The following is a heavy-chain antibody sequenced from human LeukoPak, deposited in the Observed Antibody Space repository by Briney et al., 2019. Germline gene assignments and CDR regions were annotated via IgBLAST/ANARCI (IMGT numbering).Heavy chain of an antibody. V-gene: IGHV4-31*03. CDR1: GGSISSGGYY. J-gene: IGHJ4*02. D-gene: IGHD6-13*01. Sequence: SQTLSLTCTVSGGSISSGGYYWSWIRQHPGKGLEWIGYIYYSGSTYYNPSLKSRVTISVDTSKNQFSLKLSPVTAADTAVYYCARGPKDSSFDYWGQGTLVTVSS. CDR2: IYYSGST. CDR3: ARGPKDSSFDY.